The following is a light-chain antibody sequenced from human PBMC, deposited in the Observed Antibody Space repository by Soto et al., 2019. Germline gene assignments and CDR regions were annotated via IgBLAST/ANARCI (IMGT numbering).Light chain of an antibody. CDR1: SSNIGNNY. Sequence: QSVLTQPPSVSAAPGQKVTISCSGSSSNIGNNYVSWYQQLPGTAPKLLIYENKKRPSGIPDRFSGSKSGTSATLGITGLQTGDEADYYCGTWDSSLSAGVFGTGTQLTVL. CDR2: ENK. V-gene: IGLV1-51*02. CDR3: GTWDSSLSAGV. J-gene: IGLJ1*01.